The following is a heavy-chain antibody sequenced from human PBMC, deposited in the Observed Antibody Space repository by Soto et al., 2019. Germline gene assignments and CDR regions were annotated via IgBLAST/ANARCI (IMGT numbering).Heavy chain of an antibody. V-gene: IGHV1-69*13. CDR3: ARDLYGGNSGHWFDP. Sequence: ASVKVSCKASGGTFSSYAISWVRQAPGQGLEWMGGIIPIFGTANYAQKFQGRVTITADESTSTAYMELSSLRSEDTAVYYCARDLYGGNSGHWFDPWGQGTLVTVSS. CDR2: IIPIFGTA. D-gene: IGHD2-21*02. J-gene: IGHJ5*02. CDR1: GGTFSSYA.